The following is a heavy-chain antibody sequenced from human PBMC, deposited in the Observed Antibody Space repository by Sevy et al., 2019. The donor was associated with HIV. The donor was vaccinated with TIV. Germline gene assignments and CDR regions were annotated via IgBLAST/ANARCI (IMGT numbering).Heavy chain of an antibody. Sequence: SETLSLTCAVYGGSFSGYYWNWIRQTPGKGLEWIGEINHSGSTNYNPSLKSRVTISVDTSKNQFSPRLNSVTAADTAVYYCARAPPVVVVPGAPSWFDPWGQGTLVTV. CDR1: GGSFSGYY. CDR3: ARAPPVVVVPGAPSWFDP. D-gene: IGHD2-2*01. CDR2: INHSGST. V-gene: IGHV4-34*01. J-gene: IGHJ5*02.